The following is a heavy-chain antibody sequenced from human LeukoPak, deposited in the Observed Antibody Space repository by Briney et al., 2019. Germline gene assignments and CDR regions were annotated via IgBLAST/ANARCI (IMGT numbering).Heavy chain of an antibody. CDR2: INYSGST. CDR3: ARGFYYGSGSYCWFDP. D-gene: IGHD3-10*01. J-gene: IGHJ5*02. CDR1: GGSVSSGSYY. Sequence: SETLSLTCTVSGGSVSSGSYYWSWIRQPPGKGLEWIGYINYSGSTNYNPSLKSRVTISVDTSKNQFSLKLSSVTAADTAVYYCARGFYYGSGSYCWFDPWGQGTLVTVSS. V-gene: IGHV4-61*01.